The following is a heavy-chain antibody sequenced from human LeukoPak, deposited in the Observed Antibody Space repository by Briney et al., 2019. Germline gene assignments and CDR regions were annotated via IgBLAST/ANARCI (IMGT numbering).Heavy chain of an antibody. CDR1: GYSISSGYY. Sequence: SETLSLTCTVSGYSISSGYYWGWIRQPPGKGLEWIGSIYHSGSTYYNPSLKSRVTISVDTSKNQFSLKLSSVTAADTAVYYCARARGWDLDYWGQGTLVTVSS. J-gene: IGHJ4*02. CDR3: ARARGWDLDY. D-gene: IGHD1-26*01. CDR2: IYHSGST. V-gene: IGHV4-38-2*02.